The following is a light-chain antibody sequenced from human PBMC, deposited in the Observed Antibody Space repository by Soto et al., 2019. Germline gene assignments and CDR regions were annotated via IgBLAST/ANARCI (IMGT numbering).Light chain of an antibody. Sequence: QTVVTQEPSLTVSPGGTVTLTCGSSTGAVTSGYYPNWFQQKPGQAPRALIYSTSNEHSWTPTRFSGSLLGGKAALTLSGAQPEDEADYYCLLYYGGPVVFGGGTKLTVL. CDR3: LLYYGGPVV. CDR1: TGAVTSGYY. CDR2: STS. V-gene: IGLV7-43*01. J-gene: IGLJ2*01.